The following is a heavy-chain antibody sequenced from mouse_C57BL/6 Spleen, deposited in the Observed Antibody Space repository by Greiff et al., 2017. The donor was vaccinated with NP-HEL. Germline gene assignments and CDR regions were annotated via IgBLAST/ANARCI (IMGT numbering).Heavy chain of an antibody. CDR2: INPSSGYT. D-gene: IGHD1-1*01. J-gene: IGHJ3*01. CDR3: ARGAGYGSTWFAY. V-gene: IGHV1-4*01. Sequence: QVQLQQSGAELARPGASVKMSCKASGYTFTSYTMHWVKQRPGQGLEWIGYINPSSGYTKYNQKFKDKATLTADKSSSTAYMQLSSLTSEDSAVYYCARGAGYGSTWFAYWGQGTLVTVSA. CDR1: GYTFTSYT.